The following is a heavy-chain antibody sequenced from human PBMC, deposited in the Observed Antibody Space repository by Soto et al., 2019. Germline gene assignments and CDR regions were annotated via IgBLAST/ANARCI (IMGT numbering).Heavy chain of an antibody. J-gene: IGHJ5*02. CDR3: ARDLGRRVRSQVDP. V-gene: IGHV1-18*01. Sequence: GASVKVSCKASGYTFTSYGISWVRQAPGQGLEWMGWISAYNGNTNYAQKLQGRVTMTTDTSTSTAYMELRSLRSDDTAVYYCARDLGRRVRSQVDPWGQGTLVTVSS. CDR2: ISAYNGNT. CDR1: GYTFTSYG. D-gene: IGHD3-22*01.